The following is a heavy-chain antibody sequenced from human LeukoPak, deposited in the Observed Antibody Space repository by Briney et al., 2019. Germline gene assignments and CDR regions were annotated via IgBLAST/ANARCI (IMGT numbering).Heavy chain of an antibody. Sequence: GGSLRLSCAASGFTVSSNYMSWVRQAPGKGLEWVSGISGSGGSTYYADSMKGRFTISRDNSQNTLYLQMNSLRAEDTAIYYCAKSKVVAATMGRFDYWGQGTLVTVSS. V-gene: IGHV3-23*01. D-gene: IGHD2-15*01. J-gene: IGHJ4*02. CDR1: GFTVSSNY. CDR2: ISGSGGST. CDR3: AKSKVVAATMGRFDY.